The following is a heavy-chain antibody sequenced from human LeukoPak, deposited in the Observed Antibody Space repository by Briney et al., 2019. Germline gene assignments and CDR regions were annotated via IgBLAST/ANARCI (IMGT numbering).Heavy chain of an antibody. CDR1: GFTFSSYA. V-gene: IGHV3-30*04. Sequence: PGRSLRLSCAASGFTFSSYAMHWVRQAPGKGLEWVAVISYDGSNKYYADSVKGRFTISRDNSKNTLYLQMNSLRAEDTAVYYCGRDPYLAYCSGGSCYGGLDPWGQGTLVTVSS. CDR3: GRDPYLAYCSGGSCYGGLDP. D-gene: IGHD2-15*01. J-gene: IGHJ5*02. CDR2: ISYDGSNK.